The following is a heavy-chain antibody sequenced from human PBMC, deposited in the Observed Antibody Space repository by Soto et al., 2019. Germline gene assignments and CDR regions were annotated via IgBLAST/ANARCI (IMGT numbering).Heavy chain of an antibody. CDR2: IGAARDP. CDR3: ARAYTGRLARRAVYYYAMDV. CDR1: GFTFSNFD. V-gene: IGHV3-13*05. Sequence: GGSLRLSCATSGFTFSNFDIHWVRQVPGKGLEWVSAIGAARDPYYLGSVKGRFTISRENAKNSVYLQMNDLRAGDSAVYYCARAYTGRLARRAVYYYAMDVWGQGPTV. D-gene: IGHD2-2*02. J-gene: IGHJ6*02.